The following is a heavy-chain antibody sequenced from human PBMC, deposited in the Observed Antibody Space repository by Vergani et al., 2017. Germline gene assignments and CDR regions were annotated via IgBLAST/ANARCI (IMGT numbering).Heavy chain of an antibody. V-gene: IGHV1-18*04. CDR1: GYTFTSYG. D-gene: IGHD3-22*01. J-gene: IGHJ4*02. CDR2: ISAYNGNT. Sequence: QVQLVQSGAEVKKPGASVKVSCKASGYTFTSYGISWVRQAPGQGLEWMGWISAYNGNTSYAQKFQGRVTMTRDTSTSTVYMELSSLRSEDTAVYYCASEAPTVDYYDSSGYLGYWGQGTLVTVSS. CDR3: ASEAPTVDYYDSSGYLGY.